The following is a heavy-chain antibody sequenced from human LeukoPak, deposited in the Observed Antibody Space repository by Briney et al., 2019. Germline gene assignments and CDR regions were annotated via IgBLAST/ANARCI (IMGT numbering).Heavy chain of an antibody. CDR2: IKQDGSEK. Sequence: ETLSLTCTVSADSITAYYWSWIRQPPGQGLKWVANIKQDGSEKNYVDSVKGRFTISRDNAKNSLYLQMNSLRAEDTALYHCARGDSGSYYSLGADYWGQGTLVTVSS. V-gene: IGHV3-7*03. CDR3: ARGDSGSYYSLGADY. CDR1: ADSITAYY. D-gene: IGHD1-26*01. J-gene: IGHJ4*02.